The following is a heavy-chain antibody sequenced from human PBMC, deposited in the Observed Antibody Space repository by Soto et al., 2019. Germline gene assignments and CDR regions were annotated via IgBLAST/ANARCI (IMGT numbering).Heavy chain of an antibody. Sequence: GSLRLSCAASGFTFSSYSMNWVRQAPGKGLEWVSYISSSSSTIYYADSVKGRFTISRDNAKNSLYLQMNSLRAEDTAVYYCARDRCSGGSCYLGGLHYYYYYYMDVWGKGTTVTVSS. CDR2: ISSSSSTI. V-gene: IGHV3-48*01. CDR1: GFTFSSYS. D-gene: IGHD2-15*01. CDR3: ARDRCSGGSCYLGGLHYYYYYYMDV. J-gene: IGHJ6*03.